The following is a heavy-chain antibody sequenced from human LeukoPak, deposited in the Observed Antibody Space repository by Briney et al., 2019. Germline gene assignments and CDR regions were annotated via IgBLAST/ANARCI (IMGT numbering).Heavy chain of an antibody. D-gene: IGHD3-10*01. J-gene: IGHJ3*02. CDR3: STGSGHAFDI. V-gene: IGHV3-74*01. CDR2: SNSDGSST. CDR1: GFTFSSYW. Sequence: GGSLRLFCASSGFTFSSYWMHWVRQVPGKGLVWVSRSNSDGSSTSYADSVKGRFTISRDNAKNTLYVQMNSLRAEDTAVYYCSTGSGHAFDIWGRGTMVTVSS.